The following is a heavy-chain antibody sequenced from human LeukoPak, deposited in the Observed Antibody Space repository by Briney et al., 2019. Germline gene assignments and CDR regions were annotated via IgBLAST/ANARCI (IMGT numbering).Heavy chain of an antibody. V-gene: IGHV3-7*01. CDR2: IKQDGNEK. Sequence: GGSLRLSCAASGFTFSGYWMSWVRQAPGTGLEWVANIKQDGNEKYYVDSVKGRFTISRDNAKNSLYLQMDSLRAEDTAVYYCVRGLAAAGYWGQGTLVTVSS. CDR3: VRGLAAAGY. CDR1: GFTFSGYW. J-gene: IGHJ4*02. D-gene: IGHD6-13*01.